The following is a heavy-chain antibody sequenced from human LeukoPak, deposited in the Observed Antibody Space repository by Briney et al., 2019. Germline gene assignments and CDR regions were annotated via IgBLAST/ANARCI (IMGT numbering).Heavy chain of an antibody. CDR1: GFTFSSYS. J-gene: IGHJ3*02. CDR3: ARGRPWSGYYIIRGDDAFDI. D-gene: IGHD3-3*01. V-gene: IGHV3-48*04. Sequence: GGSLRLSCAASGFTFSSYSMNWVRQAPGKGLEWVSYISSSSSTIYYADSVKGRFTISRDNAKNSLYLQMNSLRAEDTAVYYCARGRPWSGYYIIRGDDAFDIWGQGTMVTVSS. CDR2: ISSSSSTI.